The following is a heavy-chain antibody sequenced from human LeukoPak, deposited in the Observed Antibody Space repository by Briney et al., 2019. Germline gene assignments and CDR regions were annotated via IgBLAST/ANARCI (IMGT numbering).Heavy chain of an antibody. V-gene: IGHV3-30*18. Sequence: GGSLRLSCAASGFTFSSYSMNWVRQAPGKGLEWVAVISYDGSNKYYADSVKGRFTISRDNSKNTLYLQMNSLRAEDTAVYYCAKDWHSGNLLGDDAFDIWGQGTMVTVSS. CDR1: GFTFSSYS. CDR3: AKDWHSGNLLGDDAFDI. D-gene: IGHD3-10*01. J-gene: IGHJ3*02. CDR2: ISYDGSNK.